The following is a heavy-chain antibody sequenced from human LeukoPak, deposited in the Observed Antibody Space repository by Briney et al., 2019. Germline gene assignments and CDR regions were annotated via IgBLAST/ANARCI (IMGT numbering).Heavy chain of an antibody. V-gene: IGHV3-66*01. Sequence: GGSLRLSCAASGFTVSSNYMSWVRQAPGKGLEWVSVIYSGGSTYYADSVKGRFTISRDNSKNTLYLQMNSLRAEDTAVYYCARVFHSSGYRKGVLDYWGQGTLVTVSS. CDR2: IYSGGST. J-gene: IGHJ4*02. CDR3: ARVFHSSGYRKGVLDY. CDR1: GFTVSSNY. D-gene: IGHD3-22*01.